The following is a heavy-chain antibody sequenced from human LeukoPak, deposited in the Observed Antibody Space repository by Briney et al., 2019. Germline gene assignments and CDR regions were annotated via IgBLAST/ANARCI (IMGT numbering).Heavy chain of an antibody. CDR2: IYYSGST. V-gene: IGHV4-39*02. CDR3: AGDQTRPPQGGY. CDR1: GGSISSSSYY. Sequence: SETLSLTCTVSGGSISSSSYYWGWIRQPPGKGLEWIGSIYYSGSTYYNPSLKSRVTISVDTSKNQFSLKLSSVTAADTAVYYCAGDQTRPPQGGYWGQGTLVTVSS. D-gene: IGHD3-16*01. J-gene: IGHJ4*02.